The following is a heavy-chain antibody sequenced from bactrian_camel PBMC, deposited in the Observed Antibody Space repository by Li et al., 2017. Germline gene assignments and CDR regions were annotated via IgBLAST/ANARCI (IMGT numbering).Heavy chain of an antibody. D-gene: IGHD7*01. J-gene: IGHJ4*01. CDR3: AAGVPHGRVVPALRLLVDDSWVRY. CDR1: GYTWSSYC. V-gene: IGHV3S40*01. Sequence: EVQLVESGGDLVQAGGSLRLSCAASGYTWSSYCMGWFRQAPGKEREGVAVIATMFDTTYYADSVKGRFTVSRDNAKNTVYLQMDNLKPEDTAVYYCAAGVPHGRVVPALRLLVDDSWVRYWGQGTQVTVS. CDR2: IATMFDTT.